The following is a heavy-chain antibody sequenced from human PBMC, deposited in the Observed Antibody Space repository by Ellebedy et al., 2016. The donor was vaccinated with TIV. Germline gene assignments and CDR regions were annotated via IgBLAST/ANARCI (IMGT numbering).Heavy chain of an antibody. J-gene: IGHJ4*02. CDR1: GFTVSSKY. CDR2: IYGGGTT. V-gene: IGHV3-53*01. D-gene: IGHD1-1*01. Sequence: GESLKISCAASGFTVSSKYMIWVRQAPGKGLEWVSVIYGGGTTSYADSVKGRFTISRDNSNNTLYLQMNSLRADDTAVYYCASSTTTRGAFDYWGQGTLVTVSS. CDR3: ASSTTTRGAFDY.